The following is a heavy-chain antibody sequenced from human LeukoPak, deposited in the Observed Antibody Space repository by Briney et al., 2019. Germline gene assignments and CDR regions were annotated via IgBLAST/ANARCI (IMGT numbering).Heavy chain of an antibody. V-gene: IGHV4-34*01. CDR1: GGSFSGYY. Sequence: SETLSLTCAVYGGSFSGYYWSWIRQPPGKGLEWIGEINHSGSTNYNPSLKSRVTISVDTSKNQFSLKLSSVTAADTAVYYCARVHPYDSSGYYYIRAYYFDYWGQGTLVTVSS. J-gene: IGHJ4*02. D-gene: IGHD3-22*01. CDR2: INHSGST. CDR3: ARVHPYDSSGYYYIRAYYFDY.